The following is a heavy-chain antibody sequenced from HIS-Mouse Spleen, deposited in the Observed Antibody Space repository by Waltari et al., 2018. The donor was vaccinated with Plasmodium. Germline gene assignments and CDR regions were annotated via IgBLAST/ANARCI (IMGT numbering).Heavy chain of an antibody. V-gene: IGHV4-39*07. CDR1: GGSLSSSIYY. D-gene: IGHD1-7*01. Sequence: QLQLQESGPGLVKPSETLSLTCTVSGGSLSSSIYYLGWIRQPPGKGLEWIGSIYYSGSTYYNPSLKSRVTISVDTSKNQFSLKLSSVTAADTAVYYCARDRITGTSYFDYWGQGTLVTVSS. CDR3: ARDRITGTSYFDY. CDR2: IYYSGST. J-gene: IGHJ4*02.